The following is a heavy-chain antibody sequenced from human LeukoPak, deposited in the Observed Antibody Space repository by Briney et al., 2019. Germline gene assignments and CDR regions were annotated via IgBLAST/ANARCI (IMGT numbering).Heavy chain of an antibody. V-gene: IGHV4-30-4*07. CDR3: ARSYDSSGYRGHDAFDI. CDR2: IYYSGST. J-gene: IGHJ3*02. Sequence: PSETLSLTCAVSGGSISSGGYSWSWIRQPPGKGLEWIGYIYYSGSTYYNPSLKSRVTISVDTSKNQFSLKLSSVTAADTAVYYCARSYDSSGYRGHDAFDIWGQGTMVTVSP. D-gene: IGHD3-22*01. CDR1: GGSISSGGYS.